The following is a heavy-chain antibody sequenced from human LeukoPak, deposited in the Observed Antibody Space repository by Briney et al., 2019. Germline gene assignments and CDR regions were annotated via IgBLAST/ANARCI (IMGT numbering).Heavy chain of an antibody. J-gene: IGHJ4*02. Sequence: ASVKVSCKASGYTFTGYYMHWVRQAPGQGLEWMGWINPNRGGTNYAQKVQGRVTMTRDTSISTAYMELSRLRSDDTAVYYCARGGVGYSSGWHPGFDYWGQGTLVTVSS. D-gene: IGHD6-19*01. CDR3: ARGGVGYSSGWHPGFDY. V-gene: IGHV1-2*02. CDR2: INPNRGGT. CDR1: GYTFTGYY.